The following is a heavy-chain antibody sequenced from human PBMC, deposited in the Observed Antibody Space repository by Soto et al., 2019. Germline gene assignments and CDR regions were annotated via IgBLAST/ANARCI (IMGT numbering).Heavy chain of an antibody. Sequence: GGSLRLSCAASGFTFSNYWVLWVRQAPGKGLVWVSRINRDGTITTYADSVKGRFTNSRDNTKNTLYLQMNSLRAEDTAVYYCARDLNSGGDCWGQGTLVTVSS. CDR1: GFTFSNYW. V-gene: IGHV3-74*01. CDR3: ARDLNSGGDC. CDR2: INRDGTIT. J-gene: IGHJ4*02. D-gene: IGHD3-16*01.